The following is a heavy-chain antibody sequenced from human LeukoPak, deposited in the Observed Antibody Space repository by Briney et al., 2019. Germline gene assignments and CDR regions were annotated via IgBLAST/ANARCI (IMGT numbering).Heavy chain of an antibody. Sequence: SETLSLTCSVSGYSINSGYYWGWIRQPPGKGLEWIGSVYHSGHTNYDPSLKSRVTISVDTSKNQFSLRLNSVTAADTAVYYCARDALVEAGSDPYYYMDVWGKGTTVTVSS. CDR1: GYSINSGYY. CDR2: VYHSGHT. CDR3: ARDALVEAGSDPYYYMDV. J-gene: IGHJ6*03. D-gene: IGHD6-19*01. V-gene: IGHV4-38-2*02.